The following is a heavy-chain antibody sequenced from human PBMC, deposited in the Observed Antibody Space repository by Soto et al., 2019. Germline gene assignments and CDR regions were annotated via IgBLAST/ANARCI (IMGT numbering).Heavy chain of an antibody. Sequence: ASVKVSCKASGYTFTGYYMHWVRQAPGQGLEWMGWINPNSGGTNYAQKFQGWVTMTRDTSISTAYMELSRLRSDDTAVYYCARALGYCSGGSRYSGGLYYFDYWGQGTLVTVSS. V-gene: IGHV1-2*04. J-gene: IGHJ4*02. CDR2: INPNSGGT. CDR1: GYTFTGYY. CDR3: ARALGYCSGGSRYSGGLYYFDY. D-gene: IGHD2-15*01.